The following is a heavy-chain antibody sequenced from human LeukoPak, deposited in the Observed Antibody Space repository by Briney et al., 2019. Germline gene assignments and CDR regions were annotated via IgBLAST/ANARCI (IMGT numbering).Heavy chain of an antibody. V-gene: IGHV1-69*13. CDR1: GGTFSSYA. Sequence: SVKVSCKASGGTFSSYAISWVRQAPGQGLEWMGGIIPIFGTANYAQKFQGRVTITADESTSTAYMELSSLRSEDTAVYYCARDLSVAAYCGSDCYSWFDPWGQGTLVTVSS. CDR2: IIPIFGTA. CDR3: ARDLSVAAYCGSDCYSWFDP. J-gene: IGHJ5*02. D-gene: IGHD2-21*02.